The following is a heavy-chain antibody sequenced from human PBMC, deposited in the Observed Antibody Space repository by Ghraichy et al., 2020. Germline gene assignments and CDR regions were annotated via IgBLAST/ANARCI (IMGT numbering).Heavy chain of an antibody. J-gene: IGHJ4*02. D-gene: IGHD6-13*01. V-gene: IGHV3-30*18. CDR1: GFTFSSYG. Sequence: GESLNISCAASGFTFSSYGMHWVRQAPGKGLEWVAVISYDGSNKYYADSVKGRFTISRDNSKNTLYLQMNSLRAEDTAVYYCAKELHSIAAAGRGEDLFDYWGQGTLVTVSS. CDR3: AKELHSIAAAGRGEDLFDY. CDR2: ISYDGSNK.